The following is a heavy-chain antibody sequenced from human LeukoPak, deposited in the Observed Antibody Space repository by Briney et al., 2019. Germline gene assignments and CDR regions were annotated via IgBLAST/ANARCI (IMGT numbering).Heavy chain of an antibody. D-gene: IGHD3-10*01. Sequence: SETLSLTCTVSGGSISSSSYYWGWIRQPPGKGLEYIGYIYYTGSTNYNPSLKSRVTISVDTSKNQFSLKLSSVTAADTAVYYCARVVGEYFGSGNYYNAGEFFYMDVWGKGTTVTVSS. CDR1: GGSISSSSYY. CDR3: ARVVGEYFGSGNYYNAGEFFYMDV. V-gene: IGHV4-61*05. J-gene: IGHJ6*03. CDR2: IYYTGST.